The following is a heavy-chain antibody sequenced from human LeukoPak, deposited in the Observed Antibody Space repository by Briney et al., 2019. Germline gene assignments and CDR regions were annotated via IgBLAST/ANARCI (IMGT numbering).Heavy chain of an antibody. CDR2: ISYDGSNK. V-gene: IGHV3-30*03. D-gene: IGHD1-14*01. Sequence: GRSLRLSCAASGFTFSSYGMHWVRQAPGKGLEWVAVISYDGSNKYYADSVKGRFTISRDNSKNTLYLQMNSLRAEDTAVYYCASLVVGNLYFGNHEDYWGQGALVTVSS. CDR1: GFTFSSYG. J-gene: IGHJ4*02. CDR3: ASLVVGNLYFGNHEDY.